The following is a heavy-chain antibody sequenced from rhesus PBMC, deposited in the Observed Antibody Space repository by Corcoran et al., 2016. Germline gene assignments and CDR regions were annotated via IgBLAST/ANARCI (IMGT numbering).Heavy chain of an antibody. Sequence: QVQLQESGPGLVKPSETLSLICAVSGGSISSTYWTGLRQSPGKGMEWIGGIYVSGGSTEYNPSLMSPGTISIVPSKNQFSLKLSSVSAADTAAYDCARHRMGIQRVQLYYFDYWGQGVLVTVSS. J-gene: IGHJ4*01. CDR3: ARHRMGIQRVQLYYFDY. D-gene: IGHD5-42*01. V-gene: IGHV4-160*01. CDR2: IYVSGGST. CDR1: GGSISSTYW.